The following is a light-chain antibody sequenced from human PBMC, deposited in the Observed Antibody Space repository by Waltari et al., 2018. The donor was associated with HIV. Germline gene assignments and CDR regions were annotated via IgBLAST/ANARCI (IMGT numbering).Light chain of an antibody. CDR3: QAWDSSTVV. CDR2: QDS. Sequence: SYELTQPPSVSVSPGQTASITCSGDKLEDKYACWYQQKPGQSPVVVIYQDSKRPSGIPERFSGSNSGNTATLTVSGTQAMDEADYYCQAWDSSTVVFGGGTKLTVL. CDR1: KLEDKY. V-gene: IGLV3-1*01. J-gene: IGLJ2*01.